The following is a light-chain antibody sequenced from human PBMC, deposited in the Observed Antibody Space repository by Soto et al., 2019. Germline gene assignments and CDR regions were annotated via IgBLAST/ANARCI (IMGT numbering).Light chain of an antibody. J-gene: IGKJ5*01. CDR1: QSLLHSNGYNY. V-gene: IGKV2-28*01. Sequence: DIVMTQSPRSLPVTPGEPASISCRSSQSLLHSNGYNYLDWYLQKPGQSPQLLIYLGSNRASGVPDRFSGSGSGTDFTLKISRVEAEDVGVYYCMQALQTPQITFGQGTRLEI. CDR3: MQALQTPQIT. CDR2: LGS.